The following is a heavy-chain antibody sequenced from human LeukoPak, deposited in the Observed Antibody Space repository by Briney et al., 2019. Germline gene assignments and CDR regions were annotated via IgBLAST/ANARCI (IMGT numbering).Heavy chain of an antibody. CDR3: ARGRQIWELWFDP. Sequence: GASVKVSCKASGYTFTSYGISWVRQAPGQGLEWMGWISPYNANIKYAQKFQGRVTMTTDTSTSTAYMERRSLRSDDTAVYYCARGRQIWELWFDPWGQGTLVTASS. CDR1: GYTFTSYG. CDR2: ISPYNANI. V-gene: IGHV1-18*01. D-gene: IGHD1-26*01. J-gene: IGHJ5*02.